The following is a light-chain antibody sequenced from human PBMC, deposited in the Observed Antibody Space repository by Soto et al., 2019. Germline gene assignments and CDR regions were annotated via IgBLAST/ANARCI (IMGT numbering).Light chain of an antibody. J-gene: IGKJ4*01. CDR1: QSIRSW. CDR2: KAS. V-gene: IGKV1-5*03. CDR3: QQYDSYCT. Sequence: QMTQSPSTLSASVGDRVTITCRASQSIRSWLAWYQQKPGKAPRLLIYKASSLESGVPSRFSGSGSGTEFTLTISSLQPDDSATYYCQQYDSYCTFGGRPKV.